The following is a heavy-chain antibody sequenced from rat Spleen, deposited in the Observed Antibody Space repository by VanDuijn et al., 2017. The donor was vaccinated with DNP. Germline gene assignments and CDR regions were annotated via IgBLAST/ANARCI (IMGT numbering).Heavy chain of an antibody. D-gene: IGHD4-3*01. J-gene: IGHJ3*01. Sequence: EVQLVESGGGSVQPGRSMKLSCAALGFTFSDYYMAWVRQAARKGLEWVASISTGGGNIYYRDSVKGRFTISRDNAKSTLYLRMDSLRSEDTATYYCTRQGYNSGYGGWFAYWGQGTLVTVSS. CDR1: GFTFSDYY. CDR2: ISTGGGNI. CDR3: TRQGYNSGYGGWFAY. V-gene: IGHV5-25*01.